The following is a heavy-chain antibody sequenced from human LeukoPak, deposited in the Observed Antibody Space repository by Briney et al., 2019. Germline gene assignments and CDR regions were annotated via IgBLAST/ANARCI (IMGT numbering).Heavy chain of an antibody. CDR3: ARGQKQWDWFDP. J-gene: IGHJ5*02. Sequence: SETLSPTCAVYGGSFSGYYWSWIRQPPGKGLEWIGEINHSGSTNYNPSLKSRVTISVDTSKNQFSLKLSSVTAADTAVYYCARGQKQWDWFDPWGQGTLVTVSS. CDR2: INHSGST. D-gene: IGHD6-19*01. V-gene: IGHV4-34*01. CDR1: GGSFSGYY.